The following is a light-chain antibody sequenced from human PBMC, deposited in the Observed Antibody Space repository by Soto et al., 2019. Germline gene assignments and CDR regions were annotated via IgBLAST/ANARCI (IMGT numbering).Light chain of an antibody. J-gene: IGKJ4*01. Sequence: EVELTQSPDILSVSPGETATLSCRASQSVRSNLAWYQQKPGQAPRLLIYGASTRATGIPARFSGSGSGRAFTLTISSLQSEDFGLYYCQQYNIWPPLTFGGGTKVEIK. CDR1: QSVRSN. V-gene: IGKV3-15*01. CDR3: QQYNIWPPLT. CDR2: GAS.